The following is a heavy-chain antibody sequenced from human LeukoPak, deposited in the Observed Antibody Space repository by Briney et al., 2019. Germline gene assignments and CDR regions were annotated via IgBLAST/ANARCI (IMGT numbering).Heavy chain of an antibody. V-gene: IGHV3-11*01. CDR2: ITATGSTT. CDR3: ARRTIITPGGFDY. D-gene: IGHD3-10*01. J-gene: IGHJ4*02. Sequence: GGSLRLSCAVSGFSLSAYYMTWIRQVPGKGLEWVSYITATGSTTYYADSLKGRLTISRDTAKSSLYLQMNSLRVDDTAVYYCARRTIITPGGFDYWGQGTLVTVSS. CDR1: GFSLSAYY.